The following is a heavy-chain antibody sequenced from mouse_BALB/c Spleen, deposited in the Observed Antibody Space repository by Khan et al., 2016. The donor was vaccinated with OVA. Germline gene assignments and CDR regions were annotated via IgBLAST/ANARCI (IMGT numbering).Heavy chain of an antibody. CDR3: AREGTYYGNEAWFAY. V-gene: IGHV5-4*02. J-gene: IGHJ3*01. CDR2: ISDGGSYT. D-gene: IGHD2-10*01. Sequence: EVELVESGGGLVKPGGSLKLSCAASGFTFSDYYMYWVRQTPEKRLEWVATISDGGSYTYYPDSVKGRFTISRDNAKNNLYLQMSSLKSEDTAMYYCAREGTYYGNEAWFAYWGQGTLVTVSA. CDR1: GFTFSDYY.